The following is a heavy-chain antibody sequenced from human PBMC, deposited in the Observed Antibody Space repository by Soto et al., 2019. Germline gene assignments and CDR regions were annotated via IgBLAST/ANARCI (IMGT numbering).Heavy chain of an antibody. CDR3: ARAGSGSDLDTTVHSLTRYYMDV. V-gene: IGHV3-21*01. J-gene: IGHJ6*03. D-gene: IGHD3-10*01. CDR2: ISSSSSYI. Sequence: GGSLRLSCAASGFTFSSYSMNWVRQAPGKGLEWVSSISSSSSYIYYADSVKGRFTISRDNAKNSLYLQMNSLRAEDTAVYYCARAGSGSDLDTTVHSLTRYYMDVWGKGTTVTVSS. CDR1: GFTFSSYS.